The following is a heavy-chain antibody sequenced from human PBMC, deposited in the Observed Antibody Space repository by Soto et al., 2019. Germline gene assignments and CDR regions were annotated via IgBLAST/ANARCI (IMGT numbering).Heavy chain of an antibody. CDR3: ARGPSGWFGYDY. CDR1: GFTFSSSW. D-gene: IGHD6-19*01. V-gene: IGHV3-74*01. J-gene: IGHJ4*02. CDR2: INSGASTT. Sequence: EVQLVESGGGLVQPGGSLRLSCAASGFTFSSSWMHRVRQAPGKGLVWVSRINSGASTTNYADSVKGRFTISRDNAKNTLYLQMDSLTAEDTAVYYCARGPSGWFGYDYWGQGTLATVSS.